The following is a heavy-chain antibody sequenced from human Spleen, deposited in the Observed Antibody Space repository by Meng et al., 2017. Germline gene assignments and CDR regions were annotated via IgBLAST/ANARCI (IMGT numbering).Heavy chain of an antibody. CDR2: INPSGGST. CDR3: VRERDATYYFHN. J-gene: IGHJ4*02. V-gene: IGHV1-46*01. D-gene: IGHD5-24*01. Sequence: QVQLVQSGAEVKTPGASVKVSCKASGYTFTNYYIHWVRQAPGQGLEWMGMINPSGGSTSYVQEFQGRVTMTRDTSTTTVYMEVRSLRSEDTAVYYCVRERDATYYFHNWGQGTLVTVSS. CDR1: GYTFTNYY.